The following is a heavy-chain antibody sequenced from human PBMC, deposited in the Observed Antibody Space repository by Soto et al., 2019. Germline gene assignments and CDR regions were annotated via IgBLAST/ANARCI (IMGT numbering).Heavy chain of an antibody. Sequence: SETLSLTCSVSDDSINSDKYYWGWIRQPPGKGPEWIGSIYYRGNAYYNPSLQTRVTISLDKSKSQFSLKLNSVTAADSAVYFCARLEGMATISYYFDFWGPGALVNVSS. J-gene: IGHJ4*02. CDR3: ARLEGMATISYYFDF. CDR2: IYYRGNA. V-gene: IGHV4-39*01. CDR1: DDSINSDKYY. D-gene: IGHD2-8*01.